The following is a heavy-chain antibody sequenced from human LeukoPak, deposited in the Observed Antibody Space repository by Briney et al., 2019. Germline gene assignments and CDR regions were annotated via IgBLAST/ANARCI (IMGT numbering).Heavy chain of an antibody. CDR2: ISSSSSYI. CDR3: VRGSSGTAVRGISWAWFDP. J-gene: IGHJ5*02. CDR1: GFTFSSYS. Sequence: GGSLRLSCAASGFTFSSYSVNWVRQAPGKGLEWVSSISSSSSYIYYADSVKGRFTISRDNAKNSLYLQMNSLRAEDTAVYYCVRGSSGTAVRGISWAWFDPWGQGTLVTVSS. D-gene: IGHD3-10*01. V-gene: IGHV3-21*04.